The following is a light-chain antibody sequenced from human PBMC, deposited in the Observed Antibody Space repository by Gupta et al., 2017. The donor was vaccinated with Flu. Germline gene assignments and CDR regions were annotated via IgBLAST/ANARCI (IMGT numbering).Light chain of an antibody. CDR2: GDS. V-gene: IGLV1-40*01. Sequence: QSVLTQPPSVSGAPGPRVTISCTGTTSNIGTVYDVHWYQQLPGTPPKLLIFGDSNRPSGVPDRFSGSKSGTSASLAISGLQADDEADYYCQSYDSSLSCWVFGGGTKLTVL. CDR1: TSNIGTVYD. CDR3: QSYDSSLSCWV. J-gene: IGLJ3*02.